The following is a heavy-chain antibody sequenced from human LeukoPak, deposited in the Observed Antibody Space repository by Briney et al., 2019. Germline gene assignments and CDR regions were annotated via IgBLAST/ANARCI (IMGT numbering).Heavy chain of an antibody. J-gene: IGHJ4*02. CDR2: IKQDGSEK. V-gene: IGHV3-7*01. CDR1: GGSISSYY. D-gene: IGHD2-2*01. CDR3: ARDVIVVVPAAIYFDY. Sequence: PSETLSLTCTVSGGSISSYYWSWVRQAPGKGLEWVANIKQDGSEKYYVDSVKGRFTISRDNAKNSLYLQMNSLRAEDTAVYYCARDVIVVVPAAIYFDYWGQGTLVTVSS.